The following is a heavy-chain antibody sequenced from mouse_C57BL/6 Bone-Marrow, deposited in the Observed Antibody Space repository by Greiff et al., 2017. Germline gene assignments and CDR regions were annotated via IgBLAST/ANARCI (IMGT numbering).Heavy chain of an antibody. J-gene: IGHJ4*01. V-gene: IGHV1-4*01. CDR3: ASYAMDY. CDR1: GYTFTSYK. CDR2: INPSSGYP. Sequence: QVQLKQSGAELARPGASVKMSCKASGYTFTSYKMHWAKQRPGPGLEWIGYINPSSGYPKYNQKFKDKATLTADKSSSTAYMQLSSLTSEDSAVYYCASYAMDYWGQGTSVTVSS.